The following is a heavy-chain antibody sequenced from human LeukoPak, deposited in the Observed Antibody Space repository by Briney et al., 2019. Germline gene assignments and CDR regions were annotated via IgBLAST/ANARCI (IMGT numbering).Heavy chain of an antibody. V-gene: IGHV3-23*01. J-gene: IGHJ4*02. CDR2: ISGSGGST. CDR3: AIGPAMADF. Sequence: GGSLRLSCAASGFTFSSHAMSWVRQAPGKGLEWVSAISGSGGSTHYAGSVKGRFTISRDNSKNTLYLQMNSLRAEDTAVYYCAIGPAMADFWGQGTLVTVSS. D-gene: IGHD5-18*01. CDR1: GFTFSSHA.